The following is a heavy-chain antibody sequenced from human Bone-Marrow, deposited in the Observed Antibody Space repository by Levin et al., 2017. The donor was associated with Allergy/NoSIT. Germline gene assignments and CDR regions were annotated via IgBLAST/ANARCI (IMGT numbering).Heavy chain of an antibody. Sequence: GGSLRLSCEASGYSFTGYWMHWVRQAPGKGLEWVSRIDEAGGRTDYADSVKGRFTIARENAKKILYLQISDLRAQDTALYYCARDSSAAGLDHWGQGTLVIVSS. V-gene: IGHV3-74*01. CDR1: GYSFTGYW. CDR2: IDEAGGRT. D-gene: IGHD6-13*01. J-gene: IGHJ1*01. CDR3: ARDSSAAGLDH.